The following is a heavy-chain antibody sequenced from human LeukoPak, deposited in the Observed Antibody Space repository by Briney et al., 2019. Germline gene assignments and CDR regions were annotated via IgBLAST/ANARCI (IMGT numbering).Heavy chain of an antibody. CDR2: IIPIFGTA. D-gene: IGHD3-10*01. Sequence: SVKVSCKASGGTFSSYAISWVRQAPGQGLEWMGGIIPIFGTANYAQKFQGRVTITADESTSTAYMELSSLRSEDTAVYYCARGPMVRGVSPNPSWSYFDYWGQGTLVTVSS. CDR1: GGTFSSYA. J-gene: IGHJ4*02. V-gene: IGHV1-69*13. CDR3: ARGPMVRGVSPNPSWSYFDY.